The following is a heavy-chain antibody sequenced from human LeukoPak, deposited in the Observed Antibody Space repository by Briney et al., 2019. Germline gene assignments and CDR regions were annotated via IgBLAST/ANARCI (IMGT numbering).Heavy chain of an antibody. V-gene: IGHV1-69*06. Sequence: SVTVSCKASGGTFSSYAISWVRQAPGQGLGWMGGIIPIFGTANYAQKFQGRVTITADKSTSTAYMELSSLRSEDTAVYYCARAGETYYYDSSGYFFDYWGQGTLVTVSS. J-gene: IGHJ4*02. CDR1: GGTFSSYA. D-gene: IGHD3-22*01. CDR2: IIPIFGTA. CDR3: ARAGETYYYDSSGYFFDY.